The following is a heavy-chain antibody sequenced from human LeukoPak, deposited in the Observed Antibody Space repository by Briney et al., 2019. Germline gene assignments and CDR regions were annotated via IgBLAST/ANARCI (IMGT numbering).Heavy chain of an antibody. V-gene: IGHV4-34*01. CDR1: GGSFSGYY. CDR3: ARVLEGSSGQHWYFDL. J-gene: IGHJ2*01. CDR2: INHSGST. Sequence: SETLSLTCAVYGGSFSGYYWSWIRQPPGKGLEWIGEINHSGSTNYNPSLKSRVTISVDTSKNQFSLRLSSVTAADTAVYYCARVLEGSSGQHWYFDLWGRGTLVTVFS. D-gene: IGHD6-19*01.